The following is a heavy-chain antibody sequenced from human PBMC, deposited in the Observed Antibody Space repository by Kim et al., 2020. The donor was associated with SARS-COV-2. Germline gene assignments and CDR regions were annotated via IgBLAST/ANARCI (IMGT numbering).Heavy chain of an antibody. J-gene: IGHJ4*02. Sequence: YYADSGKGRFTISRDNSKNTLYLQMNSLRAEDTAVYYCAKEQWLVSYFDYWGQGTLVTVSS. V-gene: IGHV3-30*02. D-gene: IGHD6-19*01. CDR3: AKEQWLVSYFDY.